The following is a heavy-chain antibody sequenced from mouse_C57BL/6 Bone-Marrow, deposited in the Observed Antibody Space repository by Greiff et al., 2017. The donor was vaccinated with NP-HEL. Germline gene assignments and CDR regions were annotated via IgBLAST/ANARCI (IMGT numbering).Heavy chain of an antibody. V-gene: IGHV1-82*01. J-gene: IGHJ3*01. Sequence: VQLQQSGPELVKPGASVKISCKASGYAFSSSWMNWVKQRPGKGLEWIGRIYPGDGDTNYNGKFKGKATLTADKSSSTAYMQLSSLTSEDSAVYFCARPSSFITTLGGFAYWGQGTLVTVSA. D-gene: IGHD1-1*01. CDR2: IYPGDGDT. CDR1: GYAFSSSW. CDR3: ARPSSFITTLGGFAY.